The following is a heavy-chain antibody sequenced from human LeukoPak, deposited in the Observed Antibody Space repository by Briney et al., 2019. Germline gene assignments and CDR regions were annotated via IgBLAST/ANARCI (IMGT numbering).Heavy chain of an antibody. D-gene: IGHD6-19*01. V-gene: IGHV3-23*01. J-gene: IGHJ4*02. CDR2: ISGSGGST. CDR3: AKYPGAAVAGDFDY. CDR1: GFTFSSYA. Sequence: GGSLRLSCAASGFTFSSYAMSWVRQAPGKGLEWVSAISGSGGSTYYADSVKGRFTISRDNSKNTPYLQMNSLRAEDTAVYYCAKYPGAAVAGDFDYWGQGTLVTVSS.